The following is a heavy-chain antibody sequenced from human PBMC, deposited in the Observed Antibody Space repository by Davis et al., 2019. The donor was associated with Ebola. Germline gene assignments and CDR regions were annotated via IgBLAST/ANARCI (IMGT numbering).Heavy chain of an antibody. D-gene: IGHD4-17*01. CDR2: IKSKTDGGTT. J-gene: IGHJ2*01. Sequence: GGSLRLSCAASGFTFSNYEMNWVRQAPGKGLEWVGRIKSKTDGGTTDYAAPVKGRFTISRDDSKNTLYLQMNSLRIEDTAVYYCTTLSTVTTMYFDLWGRGTLVTVSS. CDR3: TTLSTVTTMYFDL. V-gene: IGHV3-15*01. CDR1: GFTFSNYE.